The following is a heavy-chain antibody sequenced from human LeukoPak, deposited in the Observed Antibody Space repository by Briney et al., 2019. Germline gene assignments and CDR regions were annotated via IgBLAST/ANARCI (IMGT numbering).Heavy chain of an antibody. CDR1: GFTFSSYS. CDR3: ARVAAVTPHNYYYYYGMDV. Sequence: GGSLRLSCAASGFTFSSYSMNWVRQAPGKGLEWVSSISSSSSYIYYADSVKGRFTISRDSAKNSLYLQMNSLRAEDTAVYYCARVAAVTPHNYYYYYGMDVWGQGTTVTVSS. V-gene: IGHV3-21*04. J-gene: IGHJ6*02. D-gene: IGHD4-17*01. CDR2: ISSSSSYI.